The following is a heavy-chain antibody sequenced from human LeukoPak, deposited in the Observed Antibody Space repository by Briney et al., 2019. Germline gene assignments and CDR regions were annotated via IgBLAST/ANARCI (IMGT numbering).Heavy chain of an antibody. CDR2: IRFDGSQK. V-gene: IGHV3-30*02. Sequence: GGSLRLSCAASGFTLSSYGMRWVRQAPGKGLEWVAYIRFDGSQKYYGDSVKGRFTISRDNSKNTLYLQMNSLRAEDTAVYYCARGRITIFGVVIEYYFDYWGQGTLVTVSS. J-gene: IGHJ4*02. CDR1: GFTLSSYG. CDR3: ARGRITIFGVVIEYYFDY. D-gene: IGHD3-3*01.